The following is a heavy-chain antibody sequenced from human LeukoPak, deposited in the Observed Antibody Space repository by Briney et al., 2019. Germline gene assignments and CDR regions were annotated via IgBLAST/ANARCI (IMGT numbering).Heavy chain of an antibody. CDR2: ISYDGSNK. Sequence: GRSLRLSCAASGFTFSSYAMHWVRQAPGKGLEWVAVISYDGSNKYYADSVKGRFTISRDNSKNTLYLQMNSLRVEDTAVYYCARDFSYGSGSYYIIQHWGQGTLVTVSS. V-gene: IGHV3-30-3*01. CDR3: ARDFSYGSGSYYIIQH. J-gene: IGHJ1*01. D-gene: IGHD3-10*01. CDR1: GFTFSSYA.